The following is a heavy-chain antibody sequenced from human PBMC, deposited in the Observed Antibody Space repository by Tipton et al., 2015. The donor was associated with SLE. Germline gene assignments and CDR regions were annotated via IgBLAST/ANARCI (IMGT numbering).Heavy chain of an antibody. D-gene: IGHD7-27*01. CDR1: GFTLSSYA. CDR3: AKDRSPGAGDLDY. J-gene: IGHJ4*02. V-gene: IGHV3-23*01. CDR2: ISGSGGST. Sequence: SLRLSCAASGFTLSSYAMSLVRQAPGQGLEWASAISGSGGSTYYADSVKGRFTISRDNSKNTLYLQMNSLRAEDTAVYYCAKDRSPGAGDLDYWGQGTLVTVSS.